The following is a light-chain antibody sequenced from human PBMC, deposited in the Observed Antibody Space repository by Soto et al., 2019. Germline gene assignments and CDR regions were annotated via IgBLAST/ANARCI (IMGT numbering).Light chain of an antibody. Sequence: QSVLTQPPSASGSPGQSVTISCTGTSSDVGGYNYVSWYQQHPGKAPKLMIYEVSKRPSGVPDRFSGSKSGNTGSLTVSGLQSEDEADYYCRSYAGSNKSVFGTGTKLTVL. CDR2: EVS. V-gene: IGLV2-8*01. CDR3: RSYAGSNKSV. CDR1: SSDVGGYNY. J-gene: IGLJ1*01.